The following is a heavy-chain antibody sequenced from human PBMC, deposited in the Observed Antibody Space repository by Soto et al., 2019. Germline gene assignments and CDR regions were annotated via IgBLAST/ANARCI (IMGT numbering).Heavy chain of an antibody. CDR1: GGSISSYY. V-gene: IGHV4-59*01. Sequence: QVQLQESGPGLVKPSETLSLTCTVSGGSISSYYWSWIRQPPGKGLEWIGYIYYSGSTNYNPSLKXRXTQXVDTSKNQFSRKLSSVTAADTAVYYCARGGFRYGPWGQGTLVTVSS. D-gene: IGHD3-10*01. J-gene: IGHJ5*02. CDR3: ARGGFRYGP. CDR2: IYYSGST.